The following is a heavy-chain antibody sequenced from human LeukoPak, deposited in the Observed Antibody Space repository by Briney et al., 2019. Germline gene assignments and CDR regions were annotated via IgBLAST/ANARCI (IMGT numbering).Heavy chain of an antibody. Sequence: ASVKVSCKASGYTFTGYYMHWVRQAPGQGLEWVGWINPNSGGTNYAQKFQGRVTMTRDTSISTAYMELSRLRSDDTAVYYCARDYYDSSGYYSNWFDPWGQGTLVTVSS. CDR1: GYTFTGYY. J-gene: IGHJ5*02. CDR2: INPNSGGT. D-gene: IGHD3-22*01. V-gene: IGHV1-2*02. CDR3: ARDYYDSSGYYSNWFDP.